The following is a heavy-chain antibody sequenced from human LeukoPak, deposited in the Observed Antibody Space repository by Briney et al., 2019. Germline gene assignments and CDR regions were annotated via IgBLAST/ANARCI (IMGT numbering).Heavy chain of an antibody. V-gene: IGHV1-69*04. CDR1: GGTFSSYA. Sequence: WASVKVSCKASGGTFSSYAISWVRQAPGQGLEWMGRIIPILGIANYAQKFQGRVTITADKSTSTACMELSSLRSEDTAVYYCARELRGSYYFDYWGQGTLVTVSS. CDR2: IIPILGIA. J-gene: IGHJ4*02. D-gene: IGHD5-12*01. CDR3: ARELRGSYYFDY.